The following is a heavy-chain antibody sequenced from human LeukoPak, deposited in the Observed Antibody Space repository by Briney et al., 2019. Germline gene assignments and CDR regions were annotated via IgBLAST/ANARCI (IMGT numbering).Heavy chain of an antibody. V-gene: IGHV1-18*01. D-gene: IGHD3-22*01. J-gene: IGHJ2*01. Sequence: ASVKASCKASGYTFTSYGISWVRQAPGQGLEWMGWISVYNGNTKYAQKLQGRVTMTTDTSTRTAYMELRSLRSDDTAVYYCARDYYDSSGYYYANWYFDLWGCGTLVTVSS. CDR2: ISVYNGNT. CDR1: GYTFTSYG. CDR3: ARDYYDSSGYYYANWYFDL.